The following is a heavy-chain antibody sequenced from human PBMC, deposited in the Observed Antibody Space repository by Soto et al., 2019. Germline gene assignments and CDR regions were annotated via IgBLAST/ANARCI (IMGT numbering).Heavy chain of an antibody. CDR2: ISSSSSTI. CDR1: GFTFSSYS. J-gene: IGHJ3*02. CDR3: ARGVVVPAAMARSGAFDI. Sequence: GGSLRLSCAASGFTFSSYSMNWVRQAPGKGLEWVSYISSSSSTIYYADSVKGRFTISRDNAKNSLYLQMNSLRAEDTAVYYCARGVVVPAAMARSGAFDIWGQGTMVTVSS. D-gene: IGHD2-2*01. V-gene: IGHV3-48*01.